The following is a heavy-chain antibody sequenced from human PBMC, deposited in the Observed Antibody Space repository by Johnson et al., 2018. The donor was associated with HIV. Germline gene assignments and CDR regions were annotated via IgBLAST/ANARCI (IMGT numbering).Heavy chain of an antibody. J-gene: IGHJ3*01. V-gene: IGHV3-30*04. CDR2: ISYDGNTI. CDR1: GFTFHSSA. Sequence: QMLLVESGGGVVQPGRSLRLSCVASGFTFHSSAMHWVRQAPGKGLEWVAVISYDGNTIYYADSVKGRFTISRDNAKHSLYLQMNNLRVEDTAVYYCASEVEYSILGGVWGQGTMVTVSS. CDR3: ASEVEYSILGGV. D-gene: IGHD6-6*01.